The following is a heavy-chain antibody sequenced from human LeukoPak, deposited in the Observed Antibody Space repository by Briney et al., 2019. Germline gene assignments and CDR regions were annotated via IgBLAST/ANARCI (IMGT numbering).Heavy chain of an antibody. CDR2: TYTGGSS. CDR3: ARGGRESAAVVAPRSFDI. CDR1: GGSISSSNW. Sequence: ETLSLTCAVSGGSISSSNWWSWVRQAPGKGLEWVSVTYTGGSSYYADSVKGRFIISRDISKNTLYLQMNSLRAEDSALYYCARGGRESAAVVAPRSFDIWGQGTMVTVSS. J-gene: IGHJ3*02. D-gene: IGHD3-22*01. V-gene: IGHV3-53*01.